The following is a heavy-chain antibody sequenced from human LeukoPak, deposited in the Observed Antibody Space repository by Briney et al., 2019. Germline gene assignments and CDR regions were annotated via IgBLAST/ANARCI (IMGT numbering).Heavy chain of an antibody. CDR2: ISYDGSNK. CDR1: GFTFSSYA. CDR3: ARGGRYSYGSDYFDY. D-gene: IGHD5-18*01. J-gene: IGHJ4*02. Sequence: GGSLRLSCAASGFTFSSYAMHWVRQAPGKGLEWVAVISYDGSNKYYADSVKGRLTISRDNSKNTLYLQMNSLRAEDTAVYYCARGGRYSYGSDYFDYWGQGTLVTVSS. V-gene: IGHV3-30-3*01.